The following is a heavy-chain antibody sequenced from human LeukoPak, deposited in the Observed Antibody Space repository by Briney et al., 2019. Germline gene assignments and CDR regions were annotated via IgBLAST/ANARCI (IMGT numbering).Heavy chain of an antibody. CDR1: GFTFNGYP. J-gene: IGHJ5*02. CDR3: AKSVGIAVAGPLFNWFDP. CDR2: IIVMGGST. Sequence: PGGSLRLSCAASGFTFNGYPMSWFPQPPGKGLGGFSPIIVMGGSTYYADSVKGRFTISRDNSKNTLYLQMNSLRAEDTAVYYCAKSVGIAVAGPLFNWFDPWGQGTLVTVSS. D-gene: IGHD6-19*01. V-gene: IGHV3-23*01.